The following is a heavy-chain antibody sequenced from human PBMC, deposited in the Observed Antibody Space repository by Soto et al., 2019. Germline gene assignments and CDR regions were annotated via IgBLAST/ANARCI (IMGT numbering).Heavy chain of an antibody. CDR2: ISYDGNNK. Sequence: QEHLVESGGGVVQPGRSLRLSCAASGFSFTNYGMHWVRQAPGKGLEWVADISYDGNNKHYPDSVKGRFTMSRDTSNNTVSLQMHSMRPEDTAVYYFARYNWNCGNDYWGQGTVVTVSS. CDR1: GFSFTNYG. J-gene: IGHJ4*02. CDR3: ARYNWNCGNDY. V-gene: IGHV3-30*03. D-gene: IGHD1-7*01.